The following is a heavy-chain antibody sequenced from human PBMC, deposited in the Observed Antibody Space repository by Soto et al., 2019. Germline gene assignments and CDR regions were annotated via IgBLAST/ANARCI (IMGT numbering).Heavy chain of an antibody. Sequence: GGSLRLSCAVAGFTFSSYTMHWVRQAQGEGLDWVAIISDDGVHKFYADSVKGRFTISRDNSKNTLFLQMNGLRGEDTAVYYCATKTPRSTRNLGRWGQGSLVSVSS. CDR2: ISDDGVHK. J-gene: IGHJ4*02. D-gene: IGHD3-16*01. CDR1: GFTFSSYT. V-gene: IGHV3-30-3*01. CDR3: ATKTPRSTRNLGR.